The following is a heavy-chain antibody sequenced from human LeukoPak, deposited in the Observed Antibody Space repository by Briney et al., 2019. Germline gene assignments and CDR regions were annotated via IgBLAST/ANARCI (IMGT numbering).Heavy chain of an antibody. Sequence: PSETLSLTCAVSGGSISSGGYSWSWIRQPPGKGLEWIGYIYHSGSTYYNPSLKSRVTISVDRSKNQFSLKVSSVTAADTAVYYCAREYSGYDGWFDPWGQGTLVTVSS. D-gene: IGHD5-12*01. J-gene: IGHJ5*02. CDR2: IYHSGST. V-gene: IGHV4-30-2*01. CDR3: AREYSGYDGWFDP. CDR1: GGSISSGGYS.